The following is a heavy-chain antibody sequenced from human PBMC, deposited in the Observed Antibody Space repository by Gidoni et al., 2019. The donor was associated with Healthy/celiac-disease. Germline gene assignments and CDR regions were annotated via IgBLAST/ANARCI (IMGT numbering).Heavy chain of an antibody. CDR3: ARDGEDDSSGYFPDY. Sequence: QVQLVQSGAAVKKPGASVKVSCKASGYTFTSYYMHWVRQAPGQGLEWMGIINPSGGSTSYAQKFQGRVTMTRDTSTSTVYMELSSLRSEDTAVYYCARDGEDDSSGYFPDYWGQGTLVTVSS. J-gene: IGHJ4*02. CDR2: INPSGGST. D-gene: IGHD3-22*01. CDR1: GYTFTSYY. V-gene: IGHV1-46*03.